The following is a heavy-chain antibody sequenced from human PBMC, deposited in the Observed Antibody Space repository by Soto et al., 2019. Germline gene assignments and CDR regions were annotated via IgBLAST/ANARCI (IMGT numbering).Heavy chain of an antibody. CDR2: IYYSGST. Sequence: QLQLQESGPGLVKPSETLSLTCTVSGGSISSSSYYWGWIRQPPGKGLEWFGSIYYSGSTYYNPSLKSRVTISVDTSKNQFSLKLSSVTAADTAVYYCARHLADYDFWSGYYPNFDYWGQGTLVTVSS. D-gene: IGHD3-3*01. CDR3: ARHLADYDFWSGYYPNFDY. J-gene: IGHJ4*02. V-gene: IGHV4-39*01. CDR1: GGSISSSSYY.